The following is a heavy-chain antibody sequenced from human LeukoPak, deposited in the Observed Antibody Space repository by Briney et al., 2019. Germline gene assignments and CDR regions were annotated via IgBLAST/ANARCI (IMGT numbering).Heavy chain of an antibody. J-gene: IGHJ6*03. Sequence: GGSLRLSCAASGFTFSSYRMSWVRQAPGKGLEWVANIMQDGSEKYYVDSVKGRFTISRDNAKNSLYLQMNSLRAEDTAVYYCASYSIFGGGYYYYYMDVWGKGTTVTVSS. CDR3: ASYSIFGGGYYYYYMDV. CDR1: GFTFSSYR. CDR2: IMQDGSEK. V-gene: IGHV3-7*01. D-gene: IGHD3-3*01.